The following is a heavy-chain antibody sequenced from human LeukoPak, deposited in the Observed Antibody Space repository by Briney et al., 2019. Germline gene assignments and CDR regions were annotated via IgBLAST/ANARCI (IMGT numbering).Heavy chain of an antibody. CDR1: GFTFSSYG. J-gene: IGHJ4*02. D-gene: IGHD3-22*01. Sequence: GGSLRPSCAASGFTFSSYGMHWVRQAPGKGLEWVAVISYDGSNKYYADSVKGRFTISRDNSKNTLYLQMNSLRAEDTAVYYCAKDGGYYDSSGYFDYWGQGTLVTVSS. V-gene: IGHV3-30*18. CDR3: AKDGGYYDSSGYFDY. CDR2: ISYDGSNK.